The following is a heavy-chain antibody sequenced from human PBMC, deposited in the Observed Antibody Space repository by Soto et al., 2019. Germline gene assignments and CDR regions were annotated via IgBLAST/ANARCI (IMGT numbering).Heavy chain of an antibody. CDR3: VKVEGVGATDDS. D-gene: IGHD1-26*01. CDR2: IRNRDNSYTT. V-gene: IGHV3-72*01. CDR1: GFTFSDHY. Sequence: EVQLVESGGGLVQPGGSLRLSCAASGFTFSDHYMDWVRQAPGKGLEWVGRIRNRDNSYTTEYAASVKGRFAISRDDSKNTLYIQMNSLKTEDTAVYYCVKVEGVGATDDSWGQGTLVIVSS. J-gene: IGHJ4*02.